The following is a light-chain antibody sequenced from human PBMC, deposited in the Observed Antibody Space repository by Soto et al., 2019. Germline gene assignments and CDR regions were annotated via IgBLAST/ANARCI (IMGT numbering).Light chain of an antibody. J-gene: IGKJ1*01. CDR1: EGIRND. Sequence: DIQMTQSPSSLSASVGDRVTITCLASEGIRNDLGWYQQKPGKAPKRLIFAASSLQSGVPSRFSGSGSGTEFTLTISSLQPDDFATYYCQHYNSYSEAFGQGTKVDIK. V-gene: IGKV1-17*01. CDR2: AAS. CDR3: QHYNSYSEA.